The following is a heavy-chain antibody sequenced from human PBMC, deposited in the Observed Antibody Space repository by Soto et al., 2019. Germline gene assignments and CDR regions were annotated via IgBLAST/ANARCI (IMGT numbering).Heavy chain of an antibody. CDR3: ARDLWPYLYDFWSGYYNYYYYGMDV. Sequence: ASVKVSCKASGYTFTSYYMHWVRQAPGQGLEWMGIINPSGGSTSYAQKFRGRVTMTRDTSTSTVYMELSSLRSEDTAVYYCARDLWPYLYDFWSGYYNYYYYGMDVWGQGTTVTVSS. D-gene: IGHD3-3*01. J-gene: IGHJ6*02. CDR1: GYTFTSYY. V-gene: IGHV1-46*01. CDR2: INPSGGST.